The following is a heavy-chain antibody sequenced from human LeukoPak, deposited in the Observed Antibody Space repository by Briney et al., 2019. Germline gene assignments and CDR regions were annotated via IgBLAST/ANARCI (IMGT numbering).Heavy chain of an antibody. CDR2: ISGSGGST. V-gene: IGHV3-23*01. J-gene: IGHJ4*02. CDR1: GFTFSSYA. D-gene: IGHD3-3*01. Sequence: PGGSLRLSCAASGFTFSSYAMSWVRQAPGKGLEWVSAISGSGGSTYYADSVKGQFTISRDNAKNSLYLQMNSLRAEDTAVYYCARGLSFLDYWGQGTLVTVSS. CDR3: ARGLSFLDY.